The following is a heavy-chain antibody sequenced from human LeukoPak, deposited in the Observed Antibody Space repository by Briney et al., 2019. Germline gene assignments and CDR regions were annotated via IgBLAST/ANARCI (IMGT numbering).Heavy chain of an antibody. J-gene: IGHJ4*02. CDR1: GFSFRSYG. D-gene: IGHD3-22*01. CDR3: AKNYYDSSGYYFDY. CDR2: IHYDGSKK. Sequence: PGGSLRLSCTASGFSFRSYGMHWVRQAPGKGLEWVAYIHYDGSKKSYADSATGRFTISRDDSKNTLYLQMSNLRPDDTAMYLCAKNYYDSSGYYFDYWGLGTLVAVSS. V-gene: IGHV3-30*02.